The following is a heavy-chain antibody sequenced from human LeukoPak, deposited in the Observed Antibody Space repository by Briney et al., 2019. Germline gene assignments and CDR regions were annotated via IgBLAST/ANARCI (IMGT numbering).Heavy chain of an antibody. Sequence: SETLSLTCTVSGGSISSYYWSWIRQPPGKGLEWIGYIYYSGSTNYNPSLKSRVTISVDTSKNQFSLKLSSVTAADTAVYYCARGGSGYSMGYFDYWGQGTLVTVSS. CDR2: IYYSGST. V-gene: IGHV4-59*01. CDR1: GGSISSYY. CDR3: ARGGSGYSMGYFDY. D-gene: IGHD3-3*01. J-gene: IGHJ4*02.